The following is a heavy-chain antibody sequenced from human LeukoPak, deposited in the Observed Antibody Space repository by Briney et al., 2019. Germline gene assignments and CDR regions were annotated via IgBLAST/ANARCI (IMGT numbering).Heavy chain of an antibody. CDR2: INAYNGNT. D-gene: IGHD3-10*01. J-gene: IGHJ4*02. Sequence: ASVTVSCKASGYTFTTYHINWVRQAPGQGLEWMGRINAYNGNTNYEQKLQGRVIMTTDTPTSTVYMELRSLRSDDTAVYYCARGGRGNFDYWGQGTLVTVSS. CDR3: ARGGRGNFDY. V-gene: IGHV1-18*01. CDR1: GYTFTTYH.